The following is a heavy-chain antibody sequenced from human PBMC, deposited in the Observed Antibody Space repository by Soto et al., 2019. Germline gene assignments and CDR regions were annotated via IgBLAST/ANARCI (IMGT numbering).Heavy chain of an antibody. J-gene: IGHJ4*02. CDR1: GFTFSSFG. CDR2: VSSSSGTS. D-gene: IGHD3-16*01. Sequence: GGSLRLSCAASGFTFSSFGMNWFRQAPGKGLEWIAYVSSSSGTSHYPDSVKGRFTVSRDNARNSVFLQMDSLTIDDTAVYYCARDMRANSDVSADYWGQGTLVTVSS. CDR3: ARDMRANSDVSADY. V-gene: IGHV3-48*01.